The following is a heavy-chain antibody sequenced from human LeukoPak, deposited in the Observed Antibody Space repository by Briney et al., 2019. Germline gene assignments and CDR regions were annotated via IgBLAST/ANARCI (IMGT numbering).Heavy chain of an antibody. CDR3: TRVYSSSWYHFLLQAFDI. CDR2: IIPIFGTA. J-gene: IGHJ3*02. V-gene: IGHV1-69*13. CDR1: GGTFSSYA. Sequence: GASVKVSCKASGGTFSSYAISWVRQAPGQGLEWMGGIIPIFGTANYAQKFQGRVTITADESTSTAYMELSSLRSEDTAVYYCTRVYSSSWYHFLLQAFDIWGQGTMVTVSS. D-gene: IGHD6-13*01.